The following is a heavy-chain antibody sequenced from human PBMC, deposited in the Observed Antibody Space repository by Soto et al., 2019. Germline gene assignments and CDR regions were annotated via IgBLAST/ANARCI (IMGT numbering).Heavy chain of an antibody. J-gene: IGHJ5*02. CDR3: ARHNSQWPNWFDP. CDR2: ISGYDGNT. D-gene: IGHD1-1*01. CDR1: GYTFTSYG. V-gene: IGHV1-18*01. Sequence: ASVKVSCKASGYTFTSYGISWVRQAPGQGLEWMGWISGYDGNTDYAHKFRGRVTMTTDTSTNTAYMDLRSLRSDDTDVYYCARHNSQWPNWFDPWGQGTPVTVSS.